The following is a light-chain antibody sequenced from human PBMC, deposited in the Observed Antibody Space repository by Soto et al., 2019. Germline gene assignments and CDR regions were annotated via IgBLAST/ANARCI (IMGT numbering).Light chain of an antibody. CDR1: QSVNNA. CDR2: GAS. V-gene: IGKV3-15*01. J-gene: IGKJ1*01. CDR3: QQYNNWPWT. Sequence: EVVMTQSPATLSVSPGERATLSCRASQSVNNALAWYQQKPGQAPGLLVYGASTRATGIPARFSGSGSGTEFTLTISSLQSEDFAVYYCQQYNNWPWTFGQGTKVDIK.